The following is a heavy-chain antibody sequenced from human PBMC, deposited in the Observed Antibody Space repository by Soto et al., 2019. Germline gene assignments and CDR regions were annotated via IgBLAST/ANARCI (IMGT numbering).Heavy chain of an antibody. CDR2: ITASGSAT. CDR3: AKGVADRGIDS. J-gene: IGHJ4*02. Sequence: EVRVLESGGALVQPGGSLRLSCAASGFTFRKHAMTWVRQAPGQGLEYVSSITASGSATFYAASVRGRFAISRDNAKSTLYLQMNSLRAEDTALYYCAKGVADRGIDSWGQGTLVTVSS. CDR1: GFTFRKHA. V-gene: IGHV3-23*01.